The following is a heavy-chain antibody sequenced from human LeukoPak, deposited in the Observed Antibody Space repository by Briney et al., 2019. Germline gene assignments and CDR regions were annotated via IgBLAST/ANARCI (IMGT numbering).Heavy chain of an antibody. J-gene: IGHJ6*02. D-gene: IGHD3-3*01. CDR1: GGSISSYY. CDR3: ARDYDFWSGYYGMDV. V-gene: IGHV4-59*01. Sequence: SETLSLTCTVSGGSISSYYWSWIRQPPGKGLEWIGYIYYSGSTNYNPSLKSRVTISVDTSKNQFSLKLSSVTAADTAVYYCARDYDFWSGYYGMDVWGQGTTVTVSS. CDR2: IYYSGST.